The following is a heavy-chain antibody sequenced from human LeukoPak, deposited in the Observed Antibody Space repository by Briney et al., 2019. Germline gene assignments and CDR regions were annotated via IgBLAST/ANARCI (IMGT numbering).Heavy chain of an antibody. CDR2: IYYSGST. J-gene: IGHJ4*02. CDR3: ARDHRFGEFPDY. V-gene: IGHV4-59*01. CDR1: GGSISSYY. D-gene: IGHD3-10*01. Sequence: SETLSLTCTVSGGSISSYYWSWIRQPPGKGLEWIGYIYYSGSTNYNPSLKSRVTISVDTSKNQFSLKLSSVTAADTAVYYCARDHRFGEFPDYWGQGPLVTVSS.